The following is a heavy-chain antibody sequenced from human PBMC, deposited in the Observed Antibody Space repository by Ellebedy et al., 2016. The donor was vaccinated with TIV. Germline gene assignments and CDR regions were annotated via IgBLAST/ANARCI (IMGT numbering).Heavy chain of an antibody. CDR1: GGSISSGGNY. Sequence: MPSETLSLTCTVSGGSISSGGNYWTWIRQHPGKGLEWIGFIYYSGSTYNNPPLSSRVTMSVDTSKNQFSLNLTSVTAADTAMYYCARGSGWYDPFDLWGQGTLVTVSS. CDR2: IYYSGST. J-gene: IGHJ4*02. D-gene: IGHD6-19*01. V-gene: IGHV4-31*03. CDR3: ARGSGWYDPFDL.